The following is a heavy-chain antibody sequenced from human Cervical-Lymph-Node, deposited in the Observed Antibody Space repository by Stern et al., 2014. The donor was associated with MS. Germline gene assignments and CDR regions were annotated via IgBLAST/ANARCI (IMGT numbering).Heavy chain of an antibody. J-gene: IGHJ5*02. V-gene: IGHV1-69*06. CDR2: IIRPGGTA. CDR1: GD. CDR3: ATGAGDNWFDP. Sequence: QLVQSGADVKKPGSSVRVSCKASGDISWLRQAPGQGLAYMGCIIRPGGTAHYTQRFQGRLTITAYKSTNTTYRELSSLRSDDTAIYYCATGAGDNWFDPWGQGTLVSVSS. D-gene: IGHD3-10*01.